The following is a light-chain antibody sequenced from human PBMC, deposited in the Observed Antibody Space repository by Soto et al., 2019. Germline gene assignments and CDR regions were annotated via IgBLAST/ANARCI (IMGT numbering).Light chain of an antibody. CDR2: GAS. Sequence: EIVLTQSPGTLPLSPGERASLSCRAIQSVSNNYLAWYQQKPGQAPRLLIYGASSRATGIPDRFSGSGSGTDFTLTISRLEPEDSAVYYCQQYGSSPSITFGQGTRLEIK. V-gene: IGKV3-20*01. CDR1: QSVSNNY. J-gene: IGKJ5*01. CDR3: QQYGSSPSIT.